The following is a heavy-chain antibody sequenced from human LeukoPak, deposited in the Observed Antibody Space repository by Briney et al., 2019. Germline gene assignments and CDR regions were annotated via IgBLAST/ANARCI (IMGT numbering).Heavy chain of an antibody. V-gene: IGHV1-2*02. Sequence: ASVTVSSKASGYTFTAYYMHWVRQAPGQGREWMGWINPNSGGTNYAQKFQGRVTISRDTSISTAYMELSRLRSDDTAVYYCARGGYCSSTSCYVIDYWGQGTLVTVSS. CDR3: ARGGYCSSTSCYVIDY. CDR1: GYTFTAYY. CDR2: INPNSGGT. J-gene: IGHJ4*02. D-gene: IGHD2-2*01.